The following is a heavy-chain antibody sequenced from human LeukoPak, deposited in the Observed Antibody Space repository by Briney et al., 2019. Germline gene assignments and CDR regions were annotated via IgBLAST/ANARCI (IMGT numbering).Heavy chain of an antibody. CDR1: GFTFSSYE. Sequence: GGSLRLSCAASGFTFSSYEMNWVRQAPGKGLEWVSYISSSGSTIYYADSVKGRFTISRDNAKNSLYLQMNSLRAEDTAVYYCARYTRRRIDCWGQGTLVTVSS. V-gene: IGHV3-48*03. J-gene: IGHJ4*02. CDR3: ARYTRRRIDC. CDR2: ISSSGSTI.